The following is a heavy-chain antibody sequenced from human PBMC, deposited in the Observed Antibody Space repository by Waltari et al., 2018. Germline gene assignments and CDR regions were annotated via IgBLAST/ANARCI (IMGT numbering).Heavy chain of an antibody. D-gene: IGHD2-15*01. CDR1: GYTFTSYG. J-gene: IGHJ5*02. Sequence: QVQLVQSGAEVKNPGASVKVSCKASGYTFTSYGISWVRQAPGQELEWMGWISAYNGNTNYAQKLQGRVTMTTDTSTSTAYMELRSLRSDDTAVYYCARDERISGASGWFDPWGQGTLVTVSS. CDR2: ISAYNGNT. V-gene: IGHV1-18*01. CDR3: ARDERISGASGWFDP.